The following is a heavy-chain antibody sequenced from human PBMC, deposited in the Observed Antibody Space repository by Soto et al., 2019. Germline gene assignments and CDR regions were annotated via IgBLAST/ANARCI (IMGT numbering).Heavy chain of an antibody. Sequence: QVHLVRSGAEMKKPGASVKVSCKGSGYAFTTYGITWVRQAPGQGLEWMGWISAHNGNTNYAQKLQGRVTVTRDTSTSTAYMELRSLRSDGTAVYYCARGRDGDYWGQGALVTVSS. D-gene: IGHD6-6*01. CDR1: GYAFTTYG. CDR2: ISAHNGNT. V-gene: IGHV1-18*01. CDR3: ARGRDGDY. J-gene: IGHJ4*02.